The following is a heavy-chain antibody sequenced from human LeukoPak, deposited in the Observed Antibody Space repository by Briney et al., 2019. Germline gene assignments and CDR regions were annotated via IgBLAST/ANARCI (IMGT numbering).Heavy chain of an antibody. CDR3: ARDDPVPV. CDR2: IYSSGNT. J-gene: IGHJ4*02. Sequence: SETLSLTCTVSGDSIRGSFWSWIRQPPGKGLEWIGHIYSSGNTNYNPSLKSRVTISVDTSKNQFSLDLSSMTAADTAVYYCARDDPVPVWGQGTLVTVSS. CDR1: GDSIRGSF. V-gene: IGHV4-59*01. D-gene: IGHD6-6*01.